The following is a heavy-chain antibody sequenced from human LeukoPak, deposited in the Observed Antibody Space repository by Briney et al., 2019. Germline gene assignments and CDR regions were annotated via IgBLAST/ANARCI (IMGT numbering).Heavy chain of an antibody. V-gene: IGHV3-30*03. CDR3: ARIVSKIYYYYYYGMDV. D-gene: IGHD3-22*01. Sequence: PGRSLRLSCAASGFTFSSYGMHWVRQAPGKGLEWVAVISYDGSNKYYADSVKGRLTISRDNSKNTLYLQMNSLRAEDTAVYYCARIVSKIYYYYYYGMDVWGKGTTVTVSS. CDR2: ISYDGSNK. J-gene: IGHJ6*04. CDR1: GFTFSSYG.